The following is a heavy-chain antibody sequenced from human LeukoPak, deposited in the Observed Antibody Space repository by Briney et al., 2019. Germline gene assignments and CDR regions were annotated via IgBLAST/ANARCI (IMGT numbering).Heavy chain of an antibody. V-gene: IGHV1-58*01. CDR2: IVIGSGNT. J-gene: IGHJ4*02. D-gene: IGHD2/OR15-2a*01. Sequence: TSEKLSCTASGFTFTSSAVQWVRQARGHPLEWIGWIVIGSGNTNYAQKFQERVKITRDMSTSTANMQLISLRSEDTAVYYCAALLSMGYFDYWGQGTLVTVSS. CDR3: AALLSMGYFDY. CDR1: GFTFTSSA.